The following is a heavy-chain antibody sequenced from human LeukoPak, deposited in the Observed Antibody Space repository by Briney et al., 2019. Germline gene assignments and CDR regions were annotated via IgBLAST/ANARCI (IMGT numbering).Heavy chain of an antibody. Sequence: ASVKVSCKASGYTFTGHYMHWVRQAPGQGLEWMGWINPNSGGTNYAQKFQGRVTMTRDTSISTAYMELSRLRSDDTAVYYCAREVDIVVVPAAMYFDYWGQGTLVTVSS. CDR3: AREVDIVVVPAAMYFDY. CDR1: GYTFTGHY. V-gene: IGHV1-2*02. J-gene: IGHJ4*02. CDR2: INPNSGGT. D-gene: IGHD2-2*03.